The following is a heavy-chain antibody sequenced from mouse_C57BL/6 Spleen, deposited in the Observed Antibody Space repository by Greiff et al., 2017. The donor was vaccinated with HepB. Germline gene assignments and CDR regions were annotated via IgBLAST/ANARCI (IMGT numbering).Heavy chain of an antibody. CDR1: GYTFTSYW. J-gene: IGHJ1*03. CDR3: ARWGNPYWYFDV. Sequence: QVQLQQPGAELVRPGTSVKLSCKASGYTFTSYWMHWVKQRPGQGLEWIGVIDPSDSYTNYNQKFKGKATLTVDTSSSTAYMQLSSLTSEDSAVYYCARWGNPYWYFDVWGTGTTVTVSS. CDR2: IDPSDSYT. V-gene: IGHV1-59*01.